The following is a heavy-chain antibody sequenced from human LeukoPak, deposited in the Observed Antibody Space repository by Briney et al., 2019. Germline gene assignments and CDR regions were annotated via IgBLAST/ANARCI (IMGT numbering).Heavy chain of an antibody. D-gene: IGHD2-15*01. Sequence: SQTLSLTCAISGDSVSSNSAAWNWIRQSPSRGLEWLGRTYYRSKWYNGYAVSVKSRITINPDTSKNQFSLQLNSVTPEDTAVYYCAREVEGYCSGGSCYPHFDYWGQGTLVTVSS. J-gene: IGHJ4*02. V-gene: IGHV6-1*01. CDR1: GDSVSSNSAA. CDR3: AREVEGYCSGGSCYPHFDY. CDR2: TYYRSKWYN.